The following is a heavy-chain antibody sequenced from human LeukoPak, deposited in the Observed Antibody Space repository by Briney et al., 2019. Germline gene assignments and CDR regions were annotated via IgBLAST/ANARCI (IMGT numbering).Heavy chain of an antibody. V-gene: IGHV1-69*04. CDR3: ASIRSSRGYYFDY. CDR2: IIPILGIA. J-gene: IGHJ4*02. Sequence: XCXAXXGXXSSYAISWVRQAPGQGLEWMGRIIPILGIANYAQKFQGRVTITADKSTSTAYMELSSLRSEDTAVYYCASIRSSRGYYFDYXXQGXL. CDR1: XGXXSSYA. D-gene: IGHD6-13*01.